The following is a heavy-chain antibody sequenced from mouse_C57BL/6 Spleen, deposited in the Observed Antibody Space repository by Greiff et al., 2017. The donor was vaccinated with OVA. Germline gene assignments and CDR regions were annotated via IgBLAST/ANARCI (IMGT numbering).Heavy chain of an antibody. CDR1: GYTFTDYN. CDR2: INPNNGGT. Sequence: EVQLQQSGPELVKPGASVKMSCKASGYTFTDYNMHWVKQSHGKSLEWIGYINPNNGGTSYNQKFKGKATLTVNKSSSTAYMELRSLTSEDSAVYYCAREEGYYYGSSSFAYWGQGTLVTVSA. D-gene: IGHD1-1*01. V-gene: IGHV1-22*01. J-gene: IGHJ3*01. CDR3: AREEGYYYGSSSFAY.